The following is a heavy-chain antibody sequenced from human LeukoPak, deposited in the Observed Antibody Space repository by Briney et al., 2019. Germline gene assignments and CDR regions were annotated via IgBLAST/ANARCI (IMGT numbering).Heavy chain of an antibody. V-gene: IGHV5-51*01. CDR1: GYSFTSYW. Sequence: GESLKISCKGSGYSFTSYWIGWVRQMPGKGLEWMGIIYPGDSDTRYSPSFQGQVTISADKSISTAYLQWSSLKASDTAMYYCARVRSKVVPAAMGGDFDYWGQGTLVTVSS. CDR2: IYPGDSDT. CDR3: ARVRSKVVPAAMGGDFDY. D-gene: IGHD2-2*01. J-gene: IGHJ4*02.